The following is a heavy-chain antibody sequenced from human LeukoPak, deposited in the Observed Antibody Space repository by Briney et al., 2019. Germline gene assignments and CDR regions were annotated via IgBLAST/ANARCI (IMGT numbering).Heavy chain of an antibody. Sequence: GGSLRLSCAASGFTFSDYYMSWIRQAPGKGLEWLSYISTSGDSTPYADSVKGRFTISRDNAKNSLSLQMNSLRAEDTAVYYCAGGAATFNYWGQGTLVTVSS. J-gene: IGHJ4*02. CDR1: GFTFSDYY. V-gene: IGHV3-11*04. D-gene: IGHD3-16*01. CDR3: AGGAATFNY. CDR2: ISTSGDST.